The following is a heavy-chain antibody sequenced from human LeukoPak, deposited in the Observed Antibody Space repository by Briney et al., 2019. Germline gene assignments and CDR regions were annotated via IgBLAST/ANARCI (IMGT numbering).Heavy chain of an antibody. Sequence: SQTLSLTFTVSGGSISSGGYYWSWIRQHPGKGLEWIGYIYYSGSTYYNPSLKSRVTISVDTSKNQFSLKLSSVTAADTAVYYCARRDVTGYSSGWYSSERGYYFDYWGQGTLVTVSS. D-gene: IGHD6-19*01. CDR1: GGSISSGGYY. CDR2: IYYSGST. CDR3: ARRDVTGYSSGWYSSERGYYFDY. V-gene: IGHV4-31*03. J-gene: IGHJ4*02.